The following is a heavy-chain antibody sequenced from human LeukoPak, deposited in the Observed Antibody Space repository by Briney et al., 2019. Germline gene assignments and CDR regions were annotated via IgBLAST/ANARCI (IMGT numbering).Heavy chain of an antibody. D-gene: IGHD3-22*01. CDR3: ARWLGNGFDM. CDR2: SHHGGNT. Sequence: PSETLSLACSVSAYSINTNSYWAWIRRPPGKGLGGIGSSHHGGNTYYHPSLKSRVTISIDTSKNQFSLNLYSVTAADTAVYYCARWLGNGFDMWGQGTVVTVSS. V-gene: IGHV4-38-2*01. J-gene: IGHJ3*02. CDR1: AYSINTNSY.